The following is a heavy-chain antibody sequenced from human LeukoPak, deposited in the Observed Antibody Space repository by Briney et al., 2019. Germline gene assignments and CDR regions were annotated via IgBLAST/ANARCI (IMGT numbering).Heavy chain of an antibody. J-gene: IGHJ5*02. CDR1: GGSISSYY. Sequence: SETLSLTCTVSGGSISSYYWSWIRQPPGKGLEWIGYIYYSGSTNYNPSLKSRVTISVDTSKNQFSLKLSSVTAADTAVYYCARGGIVATNNWFDPWGQGTLVTVSS. V-gene: IGHV4-59*01. CDR3: ARGGIVATNNWFDP. D-gene: IGHD5-12*01. CDR2: IYYSGST.